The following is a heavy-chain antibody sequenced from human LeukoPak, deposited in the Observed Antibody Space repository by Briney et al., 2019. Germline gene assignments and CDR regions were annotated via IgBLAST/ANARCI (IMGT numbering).Heavy chain of an antibody. CDR2: IYYSGST. CDR3: ARDAYSSGWPDFDY. Sequence: SQTLSLTCTVSGGSISSGGYYWSWIRQHPGKGLEWIGYIYYSGSTYYNPSLKSRVTISVDTSKNQFSLKLSSVTAADTAVYYCARDAYSSGWPDFDYWGQGTLVTVSS. V-gene: IGHV4-31*03. D-gene: IGHD6-19*01. CDR1: GGSISSGGYY. J-gene: IGHJ4*02.